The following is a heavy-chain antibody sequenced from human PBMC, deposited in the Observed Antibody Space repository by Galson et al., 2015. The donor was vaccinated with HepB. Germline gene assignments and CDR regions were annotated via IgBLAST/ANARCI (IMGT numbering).Heavy chain of an antibody. CDR1: GFTFSSYS. D-gene: IGHD3-10*01. J-gene: IGHJ2*01. Sequence: SLRLSCAASGFTFSSYSMNWVRQAPGKGLEWVSYISSSSSTIYYADSVKGRFTISRDNAKNSLYLQMNSLRAEDTAVYYCARVGVPWFGETPFDWYFDLWGRGTLVTVSS. CDR2: ISSSSSTI. V-gene: IGHV3-48*04. CDR3: ARVGVPWFGETPFDWYFDL.